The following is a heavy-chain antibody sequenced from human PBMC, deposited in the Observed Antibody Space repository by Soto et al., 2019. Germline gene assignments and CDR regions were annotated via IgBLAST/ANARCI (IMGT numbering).Heavy chain of an antibody. Sequence: SETLSLTCTVSGGSISSGGYYWSWIRQHPGKGLEWIGYIYYSGSTYYNPSLKSRVTISVDTSKNQSSLKLSSVTAADTAVYYCARGDVVVVAATLTEYFQHWGQGTLVTVSS. V-gene: IGHV4-31*03. CDR1: GGSISSGGYY. CDR2: IYYSGST. D-gene: IGHD2-15*01. J-gene: IGHJ1*01. CDR3: ARGDVVVVAATLTEYFQH.